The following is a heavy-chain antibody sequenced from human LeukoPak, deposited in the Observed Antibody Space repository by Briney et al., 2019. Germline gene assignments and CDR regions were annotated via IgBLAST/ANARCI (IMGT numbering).Heavy chain of an antibody. CDR2: INSDGSTT. CDR1: GFTFSRHW. CDR3: ARDIGYSGSFFADN. D-gene: IGHD1-26*01. V-gene: IGHV3-74*03. Sequence: PGGSPRLSCAASGFTFSRHWMHWVRQAPGKGLVWVSRINSDGSTTTYADSVKGRFTISRDNAKNTLYLQMNSLRAEDTAVYYCARDIGYSGSFFADNWGQGTLVTVSS. J-gene: IGHJ4*02.